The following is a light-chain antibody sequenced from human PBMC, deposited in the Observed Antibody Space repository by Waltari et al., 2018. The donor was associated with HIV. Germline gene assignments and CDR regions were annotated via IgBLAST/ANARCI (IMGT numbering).Light chain of an antibody. Sequence: QSVLTQPPSASGTPGQRVTISCSGRSSNIGSNPINWYRQLTGTAPKLLIYSNNQVPAGVPDRFPGAKSGTSASLASSGLQSEDEADYYCAAWDDSLHGYVFGTGTKVTVV. V-gene: IGLV1-44*01. J-gene: IGLJ1*01. CDR2: SNN. CDR3: AAWDDSLHGYV. CDR1: SSNIGSNP.